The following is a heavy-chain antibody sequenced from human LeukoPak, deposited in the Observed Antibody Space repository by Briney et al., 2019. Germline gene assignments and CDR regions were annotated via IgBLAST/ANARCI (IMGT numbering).Heavy chain of an antibody. D-gene: IGHD3-10*01. CDR2: IYYSGST. Sequence: PSQTLSLTCTVSGGSISSGGYYWSWIRQHPGKGLEWIGYIYYSGSTYYNPPLKSRVTISVDTSKNQFSLKLSSVTAADTAVYYCARWDNFGYGSTLFDYWGQGTLVTVSS. V-gene: IGHV4-31*03. J-gene: IGHJ4*02. CDR1: GGSISSGGYY. CDR3: ARWDNFGYGSTLFDY.